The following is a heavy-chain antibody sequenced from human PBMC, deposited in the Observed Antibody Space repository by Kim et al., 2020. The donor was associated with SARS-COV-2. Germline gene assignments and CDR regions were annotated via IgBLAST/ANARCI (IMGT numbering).Heavy chain of an antibody. CDR3: ATLRRLSGATDHAGAH. J-gene: IGHJ1*01. Sequence: ASVKVSCKASGYNFNDYYIHWVRQAPGQGLAWMGRIDPKSGGVDYEKKFQGRVTMTRDTSTSTVYMELSTLTSADTAVYYCATLRRLSGATDHAGAHWGQ. D-gene: IGHD2-15*01. CDR2: IDPKSGGV. CDR1: GYNFNDYY. V-gene: IGHV1-2*06.